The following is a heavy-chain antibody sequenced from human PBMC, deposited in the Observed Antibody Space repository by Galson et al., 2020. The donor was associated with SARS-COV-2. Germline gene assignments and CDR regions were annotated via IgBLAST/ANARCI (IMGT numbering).Heavy chain of an antibody. CDR1: GLYFRDNY. V-gene: IGHV3-11*04. D-gene: IGHD5-12*01. CDR2: FSRSGISI. Sequence: NSGGSLRLSCAASGLYFRDNYMSWIRQAPGKGLEWLAFFSRSGISIYYASSVEGRFTIARDNAKNSLSLQMNSLRVEDTAVYYCARALHGYNFFDLWRRGTLVTVSS. J-gene: IGHJ2*01. CDR3: ARALHGYNFFDL.